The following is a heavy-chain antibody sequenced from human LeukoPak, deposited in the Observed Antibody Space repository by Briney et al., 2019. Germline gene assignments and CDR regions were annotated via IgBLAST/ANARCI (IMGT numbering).Heavy chain of an antibody. CDR3: ARFAPTGFWSGPPRP. V-gene: IGHV4-39*01. CDR1: GGSISSSSYY. Sequence: SETLSLTCTVSGGSISSSSYYWGWIRQPPGKGLEWIGSIYYSGSTYYNPSLKSRVTISVDTSKNQFSLKLSSVTAADTAVYYCARFAPTGFWSGPPRPWSQGTLVTVSS. J-gene: IGHJ5*02. CDR2: IYYSGST. D-gene: IGHD3-3*01.